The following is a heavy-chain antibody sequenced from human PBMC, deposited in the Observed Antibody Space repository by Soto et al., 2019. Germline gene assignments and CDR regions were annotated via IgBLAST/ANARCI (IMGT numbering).Heavy chain of an antibody. CDR2: IYYSGST. V-gene: IGHV4-59*12. J-gene: IGHJ6*02. D-gene: IGHD6-13*01. CDR3: AGGVGAQIQQPPRYYYGMDV. CDR1: GGSISSYY. Sequence: SETLSLTCTVFGGSISSYYWSWIRQPPGKGLEWIGYIYYSGSTNYNPSLKSRVTISVDTSKNQFSLKLSSVTAADTAMYYCAGGVGAQIQQPPRYYYGMDVWGQGTTVTVSS.